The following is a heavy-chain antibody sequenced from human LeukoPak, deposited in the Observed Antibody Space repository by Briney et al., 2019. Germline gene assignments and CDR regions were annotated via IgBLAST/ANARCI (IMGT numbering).Heavy chain of an antibody. CDR2: ISAYNGNT. J-gene: IGHJ4*02. CDR1: GYTFTSYG. D-gene: IGHD5-18*01. Sequence: ASVKVSCKASGYTFTSYGIIWVRQAPGQGLEWMGWISAYNGNTNYAQKLQSRVTMTTDTSTSTAYMELRSLRSDDTAVYYCARDLDPLRGYSYGYEMNYFDYWGQGTLDTVSS. CDR3: ARDLDPLRGYSYGYEMNYFDY. V-gene: IGHV1-18*01.